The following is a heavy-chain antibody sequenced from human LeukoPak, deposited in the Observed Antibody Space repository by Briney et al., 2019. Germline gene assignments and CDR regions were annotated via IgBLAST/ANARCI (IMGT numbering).Heavy chain of an antibody. D-gene: IGHD1-20*01. J-gene: IGHJ3*02. V-gene: IGHV3-21*01. Sequence: PGGSLRLSCAASGFTFSSYSMNWVRQAPGKGLEWVSSISSSSSYIYYADSVKGRFTITRDNAKNSLYLQMNSLRAEDTAVYYCARDRHNWNDFEGYMYAFDIWGQGTMVTVSS. CDR3: ARDRHNWNDFEGYMYAFDI. CDR2: ISSSSSYI. CDR1: GFTFSSYS.